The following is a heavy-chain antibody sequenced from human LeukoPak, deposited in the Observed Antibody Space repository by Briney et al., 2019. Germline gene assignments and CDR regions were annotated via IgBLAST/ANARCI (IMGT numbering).Heavy chain of an antibody. V-gene: IGHV3-21*01. CDR3: ARGLDTAMDRFDY. CDR1: GFTFSSYN. Sequence: PGGSLRLSCAASGFTFSSYNMNWVRQAPGKGLEWVSSITSSSSYIYYADSVKGRFTISRDNAKNSLYLQMNSLRAEDTAVYYCARGLDTAMDRFDYWGQGTLVTVSS. D-gene: IGHD5-18*01. J-gene: IGHJ4*02. CDR2: ITSSSSYI.